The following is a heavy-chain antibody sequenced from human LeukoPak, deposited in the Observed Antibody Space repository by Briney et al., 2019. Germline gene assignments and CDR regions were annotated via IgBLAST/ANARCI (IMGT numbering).Heavy chain of an antibody. CDR1: GYTFTGYY. CDR2: INPNSGDT. D-gene: IGHD3-22*01. J-gene: IGHJ3*02. V-gene: IGHV1-2*02. CDR3: ASVLGYYDSGNAFDI. Sequence: ASVRVSCTASGYTFTGYYMHWVRQAPGQGLEWMGWINPNSGDTKYLQKFQSRGTTTTDTSISTAYMELSSLRSDDTAVYYCASVLGYYDSGNAFDIWGQGTMVTVSS.